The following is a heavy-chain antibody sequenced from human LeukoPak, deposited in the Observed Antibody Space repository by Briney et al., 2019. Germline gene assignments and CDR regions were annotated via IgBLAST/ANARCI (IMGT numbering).Heavy chain of an antibody. V-gene: IGHV4-34*01. CDR2: INHSGST. D-gene: IGHD6-6*01. J-gene: IGHJ4*02. Sequence: SETLSLTCAVYGVSFSYYYWSWIRQPPGKTLEWIGEINHSGSTNYNPSLKSRVTISVDTSKNQFSLKLSSVTAADTAVYYCARHRAYSSSSPFDYWGQGTLVTVSS. CDR3: ARHRAYSSSSPFDY. CDR1: GVSFSYYY.